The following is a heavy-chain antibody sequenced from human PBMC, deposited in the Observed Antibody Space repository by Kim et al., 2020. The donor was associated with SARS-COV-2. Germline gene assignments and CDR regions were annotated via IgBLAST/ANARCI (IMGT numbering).Heavy chain of an antibody. D-gene: IGHD3-22*01. CDR2: INPNSGGT. CDR1: GYTFTGYY. J-gene: IGHJ4*02. V-gene: IGHV1-2*02. CDR3: ARDPNSSGYYDSWSGDY. Sequence: ASVKVSCKASGYTFTGYYMHWVRQAPGQGLEWMGWINPNSGGTNYAQKFQGRVTMTRDTSISTAYMELSRLRSDDTAVYYCARDPNSSGYYDSWSGDYWGQGTLVTVSS.